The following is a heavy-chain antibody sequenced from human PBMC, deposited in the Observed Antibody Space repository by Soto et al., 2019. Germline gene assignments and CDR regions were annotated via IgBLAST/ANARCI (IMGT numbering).Heavy chain of an antibody. J-gene: IGHJ4*02. CDR3: ARRRGYNWNNPAFDY. V-gene: IGHV2-5*01. D-gene: IGHD1-20*01. CDR2: IYWNDDK. CDR1: GFSLSTSGVG. Sequence: SGPTLVNPTQTLTLTCTFSGFSLSTSGVGVGWIRQPPGKAREWLGIIYWNDDKEYSPSLRSRLGITKDTFRNQVVLTMTNVDPLDTATYYCARRRGYNWNNPAFDYWGQGALVTVS.